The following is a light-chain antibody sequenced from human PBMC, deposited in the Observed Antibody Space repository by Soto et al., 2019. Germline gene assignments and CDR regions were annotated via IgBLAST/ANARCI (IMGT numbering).Light chain of an antibody. CDR3: QQYNNWPGT. Sequence: EIVLTQSPGTLSLSPGERATLSCRASQSVSNNYLAWYQQKPGQAPRLLIYGASSRATGIPARFSGSGSGTDFTLTISSLEPEDFAVYYCQQYNNWPGTFGQGTKVDIK. J-gene: IGKJ1*01. CDR1: QSVSNNY. CDR2: GAS. V-gene: IGKV3-20*01.